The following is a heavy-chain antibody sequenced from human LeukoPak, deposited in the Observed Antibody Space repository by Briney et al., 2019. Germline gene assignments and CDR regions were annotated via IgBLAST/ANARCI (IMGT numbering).Heavy chain of an antibody. CDR1: GYSFTSYW. CDR3: AKRGTNGVRDAFDI. CDR2: IYPGDSDT. D-gene: IGHD2-8*01. Sequence: GASLQISCKGSGYSFTSYWIGWVRQLPGKGLEWMGIIYPGDSDTRYSPSFQGQVTISADKSISTAYLQWSSLKASATAMYYCAKRGTNGVRDAFDIWGQGTMVTVSS. J-gene: IGHJ3*02. V-gene: IGHV5-51*01.